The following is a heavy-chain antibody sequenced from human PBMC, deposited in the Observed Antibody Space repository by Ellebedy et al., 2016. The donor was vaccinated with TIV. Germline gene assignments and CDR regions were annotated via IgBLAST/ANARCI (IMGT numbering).Heavy chain of an antibody. D-gene: IGHD5-18*01. CDR1: GGSFSGYY. Sequence: SETLSLTCAVDGGSFSGYYWSWIRQPPGKGLEWIGDIKDTGNTDYRPSLKSRVTLSVDTSKRQFSLKMTSVTAADTALYYCARLRRGFSYGYGGYFDFWGQGILGTVSS. J-gene: IGHJ4*02. V-gene: IGHV4-34*01. CDR3: ARLRRGFSYGYGGYFDF. CDR2: IKDTGNT.